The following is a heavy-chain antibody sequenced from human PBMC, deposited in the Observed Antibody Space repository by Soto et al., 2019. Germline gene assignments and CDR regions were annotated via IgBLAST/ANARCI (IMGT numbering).Heavy chain of an antibody. V-gene: IGHV1-18*01. CDR1: GYTFTSYG. CDR2: ISAYNGNT. D-gene: IGHD6-6*01. J-gene: IGHJ4*02. CDR3: VSVLYSSSRDYFDY. Sequence: ASVKVSCKASGYTFTSYGISWVRQAPGQGLEWMGWISAYNGNTNYAQKLQGRVTMTTDTSTSTAYMELRSLRSGDTAVYYCVSVLYSSSRDYFDYWGQGTLVTV.